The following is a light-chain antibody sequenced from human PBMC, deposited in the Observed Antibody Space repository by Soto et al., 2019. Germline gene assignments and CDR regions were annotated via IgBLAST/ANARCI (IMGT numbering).Light chain of an antibody. V-gene: IGKV3-20*01. Sequence: EIVLTQSPGTLSLSPGERATLSCRASLSVSSSYLAWYQQKPGQAPRLLIYGASSRATGIPDRFSGSGSGTDFTLTISRLEPEDFAVYYCQQFITFGQGTRLEI. J-gene: IGKJ5*01. CDR3: QQFIT. CDR1: LSVSSSY. CDR2: GAS.